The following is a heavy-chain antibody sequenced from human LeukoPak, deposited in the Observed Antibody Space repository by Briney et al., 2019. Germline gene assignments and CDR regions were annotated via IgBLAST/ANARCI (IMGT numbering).Heavy chain of an antibody. D-gene: IGHD2-15*01. CDR3: ARSPPTYCSGGSCYYYGMDV. CDR2: IYYSGST. V-gene: IGHV4-59*08. Sequence: SETLSLTCTVSGGSISSYYWSWIRQPPGKGLEWIGYIYYSGSTNYNPSLKSRATISVDTSKNQFSLKLSSVTAADTAVYYCARSPPTYCSGGSCYYYGMDVWGQGTTVTVSS. CDR1: GGSISSYY. J-gene: IGHJ6*02.